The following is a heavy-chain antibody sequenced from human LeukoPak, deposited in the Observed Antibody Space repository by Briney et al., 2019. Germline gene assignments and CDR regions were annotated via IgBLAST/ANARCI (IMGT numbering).Heavy chain of an antibody. J-gene: IGHJ5*02. CDR2: INPSGGST. Sequence: ASVKVSCKASGYTFTSYYMHWVRQAPGQGLEWMGIINPSGGSTSYAQRFQGRVTMTRDTSTSTVYMELSSLRSEDTAVYYCARAESDCGGDCYFVNWFDPWGQGTLVTVSS. D-gene: IGHD2-21*01. CDR3: ARAESDCGGDCYFVNWFDP. CDR1: GYTFTSYY. V-gene: IGHV1-46*01.